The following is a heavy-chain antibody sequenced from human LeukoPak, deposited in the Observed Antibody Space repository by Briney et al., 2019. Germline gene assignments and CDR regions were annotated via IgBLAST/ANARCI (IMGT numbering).Heavy chain of an antibody. D-gene: IGHD6-19*01. J-gene: IGHJ4*02. CDR2: IYHSGST. CDR3: AREKGSDWYGGSYYFDY. CDR1: GGSISSSNW. Sequence: SGTLSLTCAVSGGSISSSNWWSWVRQPPGKGLEWIGEIYHSGSTNYNPSLKSRVTISVDKSKNQFSLKLSSVTAADTAVYYCAREKGSDWYGGSYYFDYWGQGTLVTVSS. V-gene: IGHV4-4*02.